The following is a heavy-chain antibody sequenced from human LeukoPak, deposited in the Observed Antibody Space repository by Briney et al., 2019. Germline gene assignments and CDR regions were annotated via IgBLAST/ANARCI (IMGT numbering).Heavy chain of an antibody. J-gene: IGHJ4*02. CDR2: IKSKTDGGTT. Sequence: GGSLRLPCAASGCTFSNAWMSWVRQAPGKGLEWVGRIKSKTDGGTTDYAAPVKGRFTISRDDSKNTLYLQMNSLKTEDTAVYYCTTGEWEPYYFDYWGQGTLVTVSS. CDR3: TTGEWEPYYFDY. CDR1: GCTFSNAW. D-gene: IGHD1-14*01. V-gene: IGHV3-15*01.